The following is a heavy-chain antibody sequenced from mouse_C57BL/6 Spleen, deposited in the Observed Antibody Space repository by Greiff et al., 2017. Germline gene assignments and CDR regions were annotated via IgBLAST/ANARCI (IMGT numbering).Heavy chain of an antibody. J-gene: IGHJ1*03. CDR1: GYTFTDYE. D-gene: IGHD1-1*01. CDR3: TRREGPYYGSRDWYFDV. Sequence: VQLVESGAELVRPGASVTLSCKASGYTFTDYEMHWVKQTPVHGLEWIGAIDPETGGTAYNQKFKGKAILTADKSSSTAYMELRSLTSEDSAVYYCTRREGPYYGSRDWYFDVWGTGTTVTVSS. V-gene: IGHV1-15*01. CDR2: IDPETGGT.